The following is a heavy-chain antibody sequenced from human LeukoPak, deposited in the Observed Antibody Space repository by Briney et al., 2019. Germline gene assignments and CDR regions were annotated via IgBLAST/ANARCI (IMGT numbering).Heavy chain of an antibody. CDR2: ISYSGST. D-gene: IGHD4-17*01. CDR1: DGSISSYY. V-gene: IGHV4-59*01. CDR3: ARARSYYGDYTHLDY. Sequence: SETLSLTCTVSDGSISSYYWSWIRQPPGKGLEWIGYISYSGSTSYNPSLKSRVTISVDTSKNRFSLNLTSVTAADTAVYYCARARSYYGDYTHLDYWDQGALVTVSS. J-gene: IGHJ4*02.